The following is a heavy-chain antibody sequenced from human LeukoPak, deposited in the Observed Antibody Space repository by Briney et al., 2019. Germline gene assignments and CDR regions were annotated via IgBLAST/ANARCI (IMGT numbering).Heavy chain of an antibody. CDR1: GFTFSSYW. D-gene: IGHD3-9*01. J-gene: IGHJ4*02. CDR3: ARDVGATGWHTFDY. V-gene: IGHV3-7*01. CDR2: IKQDGSEK. Sequence: GGSLRLSCAASGFTFSSYWMSWVRQAPGKGLEWVANIKQDGSEKYYVDSVKGRFTISRDNAKNSLYLQMNSLRAEGTAVYYCARDVGATGWHTFDYWGQGTLVTVSS.